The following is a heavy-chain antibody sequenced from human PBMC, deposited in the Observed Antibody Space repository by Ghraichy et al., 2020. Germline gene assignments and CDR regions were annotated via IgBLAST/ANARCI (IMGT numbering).Heavy chain of an antibody. CDR3: ARQSIVARHIDY. D-gene: IGHD6-6*01. V-gene: IGHV4-39*01. CDR1: GGSISSSSYF. CDR2: IYYSGNT. Sequence: SETLSLTCTVSGGSISSSSYFWVWIRQPPGKGLDWIVNIYYSGNTDYNPSLNSRVTISADTSQNQFSLKLSTVTAADTAVYYRARQSIVARHIDYWGQGTLVTVSS. J-gene: IGHJ4*02.